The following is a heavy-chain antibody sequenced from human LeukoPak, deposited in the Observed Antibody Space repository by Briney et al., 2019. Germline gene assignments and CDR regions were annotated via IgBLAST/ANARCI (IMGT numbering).Heavy chain of an antibody. CDR1: GFTFSGYW. J-gene: IGHJ4*02. Sequence: PGGSLRLSCGASGFTFSGYWMSWVRQAPGKGLEWVAHIKQDGIEKYYVDSVKGRFTISRDNAKNSPYLQMNSLRADDSAVYYCARGHTYYFDSSGYPHYSDYWGQGTLVTVSS. CDR3: ARGHTYYFDSSGYPHYSDY. V-gene: IGHV3-7*01. CDR2: IKQDGIEK. D-gene: IGHD3-22*01.